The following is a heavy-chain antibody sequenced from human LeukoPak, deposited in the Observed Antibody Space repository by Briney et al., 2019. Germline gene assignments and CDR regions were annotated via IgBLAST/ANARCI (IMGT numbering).Heavy chain of an antibody. Sequence: GRSLRLSCAASGFTFSSYAMHSVRQAPGKGLEWVAVISYDGSNKYYADSVKGRFTISRDNPKNTLYLQMNSLRAEDTAVYYCARVSRGSYHFDYWGQGALVTVSS. D-gene: IGHD1-26*01. CDR2: ISYDGSNK. V-gene: IGHV3-30-3*01. CDR3: ARVSRGSYHFDY. J-gene: IGHJ4*02. CDR1: GFTFSSYA.